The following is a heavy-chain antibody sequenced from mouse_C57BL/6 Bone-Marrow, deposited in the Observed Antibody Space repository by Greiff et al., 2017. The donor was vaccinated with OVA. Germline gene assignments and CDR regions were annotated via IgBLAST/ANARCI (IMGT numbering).Heavy chain of an antibody. CDR3: ACCVVTTAGAWFAY. V-gene: IGHV1-85*01. CDR2: IYPGDGST. CDR1: GYTFTSYD. J-gene: IGHJ3*01. D-gene: IGHD2-2*01. Sequence: VMLLESGPELVKPGASVKLSCKASGYTFTSYDINWVKQRPGQGLEWIGGIYPGDGSTKYNEKFKGKATLTVETSSSTAYMELHSLTSEDSAVYFGACCVVTTAGAWFAYWGQGTLVTVSA.